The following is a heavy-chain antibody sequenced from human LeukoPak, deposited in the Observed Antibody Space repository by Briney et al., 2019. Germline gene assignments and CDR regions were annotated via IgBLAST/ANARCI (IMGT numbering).Heavy chain of an antibody. D-gene: IGHD3-10*01. CDR2: IYSGGST. Sequence: ETLSLTCTVSGGSISSYLWSWIRQPPGKGLEWVSVIYSGGSTYYADSVKGRFTISRDNSKNTLYLQMNSLRAEDTAVYYCARDLWSWGQGTLVTVSS. J-gene: IGHJ5*02. CDR1: GGSISSYL. V-gene: IGHV3-53*01. CDR3: ARDLWS.